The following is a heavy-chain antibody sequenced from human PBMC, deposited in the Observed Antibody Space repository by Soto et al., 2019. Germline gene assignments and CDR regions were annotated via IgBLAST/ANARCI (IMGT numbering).Heavy chain of an antibody. CDR1: GFTFSSYS. CDR2: TSSNSGTK. D-gene: IGHD1-26*01. CDR3: ARDLRVGATSGGFDY. V-gene: IGHV3-48*02. J-gene: IGHJ4*02. Sequence: PGGSLRLSCAASGFTFSSYSMNWVRQAPGKGLEWVSYTSSNSGTKYYADSVKGRFTISRDNAKNSLYLQMNSLRDEDTAVYYCARDLRVGATSGGFDYCGQGTLVTVSS.